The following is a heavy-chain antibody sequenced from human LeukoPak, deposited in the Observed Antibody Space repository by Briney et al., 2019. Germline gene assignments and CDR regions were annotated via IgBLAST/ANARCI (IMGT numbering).Heavy chain of an antibody. V-gene: IGHV3-21*01. D-gene: IGHD3-16*02. CDR2: ISSSSSYI. CDR3: ARSLRLGELSLTDFDY. Sequence: GSLRLSCAASGFTFSSYSMNWVRQAPGKGLEWASSISSSSSYIYYADSVKGRFTISRDNAKNSLYLQMNSLRAEDTAVYYCARSLRLGELSLTDFDYWGQGTLVTVSS. CDR1: GFTFSSYS. J-gene: IGHJ4*02.